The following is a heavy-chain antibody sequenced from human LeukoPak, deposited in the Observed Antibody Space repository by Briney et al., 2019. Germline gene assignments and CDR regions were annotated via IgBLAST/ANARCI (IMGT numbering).Heavy chain of an antibody. CDR1: GASISSYY. V-gene: IGHV4-59*08. CDR3: ARHKGGSYYSLDY. D-gene: IGHD1-26*01. J-gene: IGHJ4*02. CDR2: IYYSGNT. Sequence: SETLSLTCTVSGASISSYYWSWIRQPPGKGLEWIGYIYYSGNTNYNPSLKSRVTISVDTSKNQFSLKLSSVTAADTAVYYCARHKGGSYYSLDYWGQGTLVTVSS.